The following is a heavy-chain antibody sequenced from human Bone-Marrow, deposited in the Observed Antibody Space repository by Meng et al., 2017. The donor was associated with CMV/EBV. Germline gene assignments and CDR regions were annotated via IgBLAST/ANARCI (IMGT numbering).Heavy chain of an antibody. Sequence: GESLKISCVASGFTFTSYSMNWVRQAPGKGLEWVAFIRYDGSNKYYADSVKGRFTISRDNSKNTLYLQMNSLRAEDTAVYYCAKDPSGRWLQSGGYWGHGTLVTVSS. D-gene: IGHD5-24*01. J-gene: IGHJ4*01. CDR3: AKDPSGRWLQSGGY. V-gene: IGHV3-30*02. CDR1: GFTFTSYS. CDR2: IRYDGSNK.